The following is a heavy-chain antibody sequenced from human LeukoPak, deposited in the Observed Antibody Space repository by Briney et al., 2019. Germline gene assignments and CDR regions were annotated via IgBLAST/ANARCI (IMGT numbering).Heavy chain of an antibody. CDR1: GITFSRFW. Sequence: GGSLRLSCAASGITFSRFWMSLVRQAPGKGLQWVANINQDGSEKHYVDSVKGRFTISRDNAENSLYLQMNSLRAEDTAVYYCASGGHLDYWGQGALVTVA. D-gene: IGHD3-16*01. V-gene: IGHV3-7*03. J-gene: IGHJ4*02. CDR2: INQDGSEK. CDR3: ASGGHLDY.